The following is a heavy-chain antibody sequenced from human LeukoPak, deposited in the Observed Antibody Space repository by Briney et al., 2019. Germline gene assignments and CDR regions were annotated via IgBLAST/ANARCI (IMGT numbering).Heavy chain of an antibody. CDR3: ARVLRGITMILVVDAFDI. J-gene: IGHJ3*02. D-gene: IGHD3-22*01. CDR1: GYTFIDYY. CDR2: INPNSGGT. Sequence: ASVKVSCKASGYTFIDYYMHWVRQAPGQGLEWVGWINPNSGGTNYAQNFQGRVTMTRDTSITTAYMELSRLRSDDTAVYYCARVLRGITMILVVDAFDIWGQGTGVTVPS. V-gene: IGHV1-2*02.